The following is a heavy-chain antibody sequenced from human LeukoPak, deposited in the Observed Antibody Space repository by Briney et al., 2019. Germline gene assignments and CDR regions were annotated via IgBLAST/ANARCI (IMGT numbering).Heavy chain of an antibody. V-gene: IGHV1-2*02. J-gene: IGHJ3*02. CDR2: ISPNTGAT. Sequence: GASVTVSCKASGYTFTAYYMHWVRQAPGQGLEWMGWISPNTGATSYAQKFQDRVTMTRDTSISTAYMDFSRLTSDDTAVYYCARALLTALVKTSGGDIWGQGTMVTVSS. D-gene: IGHD5-18*01. CDR3: ARALLTALVKTSGGDI. CDR1: GYTFTAYY.